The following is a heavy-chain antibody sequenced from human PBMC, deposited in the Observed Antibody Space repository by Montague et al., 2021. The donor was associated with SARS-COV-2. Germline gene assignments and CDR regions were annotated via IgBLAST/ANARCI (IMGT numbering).Heavy chain of an antibody. V-gene: IGHV4-59*01. CDR2: VYYSGST. J-gene: IGHJ6*02. D-gene: IGHD2-8*01. CDR3: ARLLRSCSNGVCHTYYHYAVLL. Sequence: SETLSLTCTVSGGSISASYWSWIRQSPGKCLEWMGYVYYSGSTNYNPFLESRVTVSVDTSKNPVSLKLSSLTPADTAVYYCARLLRSCSNGVCHTYYHYAVLLCGQGPAVTLPS. CDR1: GGSISASY.